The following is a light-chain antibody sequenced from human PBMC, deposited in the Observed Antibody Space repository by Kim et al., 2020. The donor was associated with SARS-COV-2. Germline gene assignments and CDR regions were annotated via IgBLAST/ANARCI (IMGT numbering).Light chain of an antibody. CDR2: GDD. V-gene: IGLV1-44*01. Sequence: GQRVTSSCSGSASNIRSFPVCWYRQVPGTAPKLLIYGDDQRPSGVPDRFSGSKSGTSASLAISGLQSEDEADYFCAAWDDSLYGRVFGGGTQLTVL. CDR3: AAWDDSLYGRV. CDR1: ASNIRSFP. J-gene: IGLJ3*02.